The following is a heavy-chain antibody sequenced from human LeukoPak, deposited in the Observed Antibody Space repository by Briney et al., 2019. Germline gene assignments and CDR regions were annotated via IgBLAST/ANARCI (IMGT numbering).Heavy chain of an antibody. CDR2: ISSSGSTT. D-gene: IGHD3-10*01. CDR3: AGGLLWFGELFDY. CDR1: GFTFSSYE. V-gene: IGHV3-48*03. Sequence: GGSLRLSCAASGFTFSSYEMNWVRQAPGEGLEWISYISSSGSTTHYADSVQGRFTISRDNAKNSLFLQMNSLRVEDTAVYYCAGGLLWFGELFDYWGQGTLVTVSS. J-gene: IGHJ4*02.